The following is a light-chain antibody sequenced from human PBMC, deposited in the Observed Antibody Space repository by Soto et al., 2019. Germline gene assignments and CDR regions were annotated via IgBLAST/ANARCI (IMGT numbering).Light chain of an antibody. J-gene: IGKJ2*01. V-gene: IGKV1-33*01. Sequence: DIQMTQSPSSLSASLGDRVTIACQANQDINNYLSWFQQKPGKAPKLLIFDASQLEAGVPARFSGGGSGTDFTFTISSLQPEDIATYFCQQYDDLPYTFGQGTKLEIK. CDR2: DAS. CDR1: QDINNY. CDR3: QQYDDLPYT.